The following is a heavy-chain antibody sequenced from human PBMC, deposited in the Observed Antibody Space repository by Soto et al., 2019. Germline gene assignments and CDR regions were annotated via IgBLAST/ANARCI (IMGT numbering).Heavy chain of an antibody. V-gene: IGHV3-33*08. CDR3: ARSDCTGAYCYSWPFNYGVDV. D-gene: IGHD2-15*01. Sequence: QVQLVESVGGVVQPGGSLRLSCTTSGFTFNTYGMHWVRQAPGKGLEWVAIIWYDGSNKYYADSVKGRFTISRDNSKNTRYLNMNSLRAEDTALYYCARSDCTGAYCYSWPFNYGVDVWGQGTTVTVSS. CDR1: GFTFNTYG. CDR2: IWYDGSNK. J-gene: IGHJ6*02.